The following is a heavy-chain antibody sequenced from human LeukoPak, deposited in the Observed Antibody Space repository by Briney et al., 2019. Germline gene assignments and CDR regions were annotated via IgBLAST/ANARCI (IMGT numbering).Heavy chain of an antibody. CDR1: GSTFSTYS. CDR2: VSRSSSSK. D-gene: IGHD2-8*01. CDR3: ASRFCTDGVCHFDS. J-gene: IGHJ4*02. V-gene: IGHV3-21*01. Sequence: GGSLRLPCAASGSTFSTYSMNWVRQAPGKGLEWVSSVSRSSSSKYYADSVKGRFTISRDNAQNSLYLQMNSLRAEDTAVYYCASRFCTDGVCHFDSWGQGTLVTVSS.